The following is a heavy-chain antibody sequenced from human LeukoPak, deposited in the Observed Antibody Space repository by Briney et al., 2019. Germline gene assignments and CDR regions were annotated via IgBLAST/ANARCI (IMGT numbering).Heavy chain of an antibody. CDR1: GFTFSSYD. D-gene: IGHD5-12*01. CDR3: VRDGGVSGYDLLDY. Sequence: GGSLRLSCAASGFTFSSYDMHWVRQAPGKGLEWVSAIGTAGDTYYPGSVKGRFTISRENAKNSLYLQMNSLRAEDTAVYYCVRDGGVSGYDLLDYWGQGTLVTVSS. V-gene: IGHV3-13*01. CDR2: IGTAGDT. J-gene: IGHJ4*02.